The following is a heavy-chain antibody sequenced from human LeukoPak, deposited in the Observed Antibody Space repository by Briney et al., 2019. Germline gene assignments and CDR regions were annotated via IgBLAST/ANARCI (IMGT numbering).Heavy chain of an antibody. CDR2: IKQDGGEK. J-gene: IGHJ6*02. D-gene: IGHD6-19*01. V-gene: IGHV3-7*05. CDR1: GFTFSSYW. CDR3: ARSSKAESTRYSSGWYSGPPYYYGMDV. Sequence: GGSLRLSCAASGFTFSSYWMSWVRQAPGKGPEWVANIKQDGGEKYYVDSVKGRFTISRDKAKNSLYLQMDSLRAEDTAVYYCARSSKAESTRYSSGWYSGPPYYYGMDVWGQGTTVTVSS.